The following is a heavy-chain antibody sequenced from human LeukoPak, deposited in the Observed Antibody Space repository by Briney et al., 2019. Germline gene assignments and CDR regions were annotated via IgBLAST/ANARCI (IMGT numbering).Heavy chain of an antibody. J-gene: IGHJ4*02. CDR1: GFTFSSYA. Sequence: GGSLRLSCAASGFTFSSYAMSWVRQAPGKGLEWVSAISGSGGSTYYADSVKGRFTISRDNSKNTLYLQMNSLRAEDTAVYYCAKALGGSSGWYYFDYWGQGTLVTVSS. CDR2: ISGSGGST. CDR3: AKALGGSSGWYYFDY. D-gene: IGHD6-13*01. V-gene: IGHV3-23*01.